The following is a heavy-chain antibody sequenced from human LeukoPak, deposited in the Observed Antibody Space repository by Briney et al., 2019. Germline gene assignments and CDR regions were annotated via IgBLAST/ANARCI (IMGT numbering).Heavy chain of an antibody. CDR3: ARVGGVVIAHNWFDP. D-gene: IGHD2-21*01. Sequence: ASVKVSCKASGGTFSSYAISWVRQAPGQGLEWMGWINPNSGGTNYAQKFQGRVTMTRDTSISTAYMELSRLRSDDTAVYYCARVGGVVIAHNWFDPWGQGTLVTVSS. V-gene: IGHV1-2*02. J-gene: IGHJ5*02. CDR1: GGTFSSYA. CDR2: INPNSGGT.